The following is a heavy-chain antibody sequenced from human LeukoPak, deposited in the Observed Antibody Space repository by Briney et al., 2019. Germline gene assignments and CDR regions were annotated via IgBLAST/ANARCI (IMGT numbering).Heavy chain of an antibody. J-gene: IGHJ4*02. CDR2: ISNSGSTI. CDR1: GFTVSSNY. CDR3: ARDQEGAPAFDY. V-gene: IGHV3-11*04. D-gene: IGHD1-26*01. Sequence: GGSLRLSCAASGFTVSSNYMSWIRQAPGKGLEWVSYISNSGSTIYYADSVKGRFTISRDNAKNSLYLQMNSLRAEDTAVYYCARDQEGAPAFDYWGQGTLVTVSS.